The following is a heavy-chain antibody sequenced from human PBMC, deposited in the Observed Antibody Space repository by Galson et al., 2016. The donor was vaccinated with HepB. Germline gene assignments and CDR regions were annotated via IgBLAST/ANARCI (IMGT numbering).Heavy chain of an antibody. D-gene: IGHD2-2*01. CDR1: GFTFGSYA. CDR3: VKDRDLRPAALGGADY. V-gene: IGHV3-23*01. J-gene: IGHJ4*02. CDR2: ISGCGSNT. Sequence: SLRLSCAASGFTFGSYAMSWVRQAPGKGLEWVAIISGCGSNTYYADSVQGRFTISTDKSTNTPYLQMTSLKPDDTAVYYCVKDRDLRPAALGGADYWGQGTLVTVSS.